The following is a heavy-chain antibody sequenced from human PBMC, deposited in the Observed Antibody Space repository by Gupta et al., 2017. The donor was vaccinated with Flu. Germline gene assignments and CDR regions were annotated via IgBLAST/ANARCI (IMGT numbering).Heavy chain of an antibody. CDR2: ISSSSSYI. CDR3: ARDLSEHLSFGGNLFDP. V-gene: IGHV3-21*01. Sequence: GKGLEWVSSISSSSSYIYYADSVKGRFTISRDNAKNSLYLQMNSLRAEDTAVYYCARDLSEHLSFGGNLFDPWGQGTLVTGSS. J-gene: IGHJ5*02. D-gene: IGHD3-16*01.